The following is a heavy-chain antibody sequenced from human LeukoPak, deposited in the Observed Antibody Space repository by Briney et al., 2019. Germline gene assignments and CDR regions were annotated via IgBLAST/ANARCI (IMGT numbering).Heavy chain of an antibody. V-gene: IGHV3-30-3*01. CDR1: GFTFSTYA. CDR2: ISDDGSRT. J-gene: IGHJ4*02. D-gene: IGHD3-10*01. Sequence: PGRSLRLSCAASGFTFSTYAVHWVRQAPGKGLEWVAIISDDGSRTYYSNSVKGRFTISRDNSRNTLYLQMNRLRPEDTAVYYCARGNGPGSFLIDYWGQGTLVTVSS. CDR3: ARGNGPGSFLIDY.